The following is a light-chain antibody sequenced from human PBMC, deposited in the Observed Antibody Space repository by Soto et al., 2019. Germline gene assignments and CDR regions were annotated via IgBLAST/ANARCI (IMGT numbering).Light chain of an antibody. J-gene: IGKJ1*01. CDR1: QPIISNF. Sequence: IVWAQSPGTLSLSPGERATLSCRASQPIISNFLAWYQQQPGQAPILRIYGASSRATGIPDRLSGSGSGTDFTLTISRLEPEDFAVYYCQQYGSPRTFGQGTKVDIK. CDR2: GAS. V-gene: IGKV3-20*01. CDR3: QQYGSPRT.